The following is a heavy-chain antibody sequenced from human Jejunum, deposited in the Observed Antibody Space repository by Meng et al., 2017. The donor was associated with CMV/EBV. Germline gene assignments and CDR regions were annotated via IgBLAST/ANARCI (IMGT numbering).Heavy chain of an antibody. V-gene: IGHV3-30*02. CDR3: ATDPHEFWSGKNWFDF. J-gene: IGHJ5*01. CDR2: LHYDGGEK. Sequence: TFTTYGMPWVRQAPGKGLEWVAFLHYDGGEKYYGDSVKGRFTISRDTSKNTLYLQMDSLRPEDTAIYYCATDPHEFWSGKNWFDFWGQGTLVTVSS. CDR1: TFTTYG. D-gene: IGHD3-3*01.